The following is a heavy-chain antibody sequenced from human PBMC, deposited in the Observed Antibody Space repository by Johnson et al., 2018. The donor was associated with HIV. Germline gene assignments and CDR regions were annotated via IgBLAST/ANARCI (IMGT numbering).Heavy chain of an antibody. J-gene: IGHJ3*02. CDR3: AKTEDAFDI. CDR2: IRYDGSNK. Sequence: VQLVESGGGVVQPGGSLRLSCAASGFTFSSYGMHWVRQAPGKGLEWVAFIRYDGSNKYYADSVKGRFTISRDNSKNTLYLQMNSLRAEDTAVYYCAKTEDAFDIWGLGTMVTVSS. CDR1: GFTFSSYG. V-gene: IGHV3-30*02.